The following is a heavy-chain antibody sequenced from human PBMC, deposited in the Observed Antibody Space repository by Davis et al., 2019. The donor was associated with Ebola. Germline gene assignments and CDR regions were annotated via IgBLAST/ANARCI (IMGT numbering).Heavy chain of an antibody. J-gene: IGHJ6*02. Sequence: GESLKISCAASGFTFSSYGMHWVRQAPGKGLEWVAVIWYDGSNKYYADSVKGRFTISRDNSKNTLYLQMNSLRAEDTAVYYCARDRFPWAGIRSLERRYYYGMDVWGQGTTVTVSS. CDR2: IWYDGSNK. CDR1: GFTFSSYG. V-gene: IGHV3-33*01. CDR3: ARDRFPWAGIRSLERRYYYGMDV. D-gene: IGHD1-1*01.